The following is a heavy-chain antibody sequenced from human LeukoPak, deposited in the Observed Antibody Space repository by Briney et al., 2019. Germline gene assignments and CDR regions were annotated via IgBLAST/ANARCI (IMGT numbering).Heavy chain of an antibody. CDR2: ISYSGST. Sequence: PSEPLSLTCTVSDASISSTSEYCGWIRQAPGKGLEWIGSISYSGSTYYSPSLKSHVTISVDTSKNQFSLNLPSVTAADRAIYYCANYLVAHEYFDNWGQGTLVTVSS. CDR3: ANYLVAHEYFDN. D-gene: IGHD2/OR15-2a*01. CDR1: DASISSTSEY. V-gene: IGHV4-39*01. J-gene: IGHJ4*02.